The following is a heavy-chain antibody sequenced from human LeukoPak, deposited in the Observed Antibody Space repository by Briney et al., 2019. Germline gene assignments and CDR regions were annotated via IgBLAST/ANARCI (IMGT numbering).Heavy chain of an antibody. CDR1: GFIVSNKY. CDR3: AKDRSIGTYYTFDH. Sequence: GGSLRLSCAASGFIVSNKYMTWVRQAPGKGLEWVSLIYNDGRTYYADSVKGRFTVSGDHSKNTLYLQMSNLTAADTAVYYCAKDRSIGTYYTFDHWGQGTLVIVSS. CDR2: IYNDGRT. D-gene: IGHD1-26*01. J-gene: IGHJ4*02. V-gene: IGHV3-53*01.